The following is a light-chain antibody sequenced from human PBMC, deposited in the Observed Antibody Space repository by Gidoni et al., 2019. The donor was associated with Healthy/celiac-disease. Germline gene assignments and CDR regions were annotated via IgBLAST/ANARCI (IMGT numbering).Light chain of an antibody. CDR3: MQGTHWPPYT. V-gene: IGKV2-30*01. CDR1: QTLVYMYGNTY. J-gene: IGKJ2*01. Sequence: DVVMTQSPLSLPVTLGQPASISCRSSQTLVYMYGNTYLNWCQQRPGQSPRRLIYKVSNRDSGVPDRFSGSGSGTDFTLKISRVEAEDVGVFYCMQGTHWPPYTFGQGTKLEIK. CDR2: KVS.